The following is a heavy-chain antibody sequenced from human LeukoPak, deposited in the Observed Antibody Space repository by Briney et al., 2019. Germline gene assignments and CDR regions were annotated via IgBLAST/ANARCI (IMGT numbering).Heavy chain of an antibody. J-gene: IGHJ6*02. CDR2: ISTSSTYI. CDR3: AKGDYSGYYYYGMDV. CDR1: GFTFSTYT. Sequence: GGSLRLSCAASGFTFSTYTMNWVRQAPGKGLEWVSSISTSSTYIYYADSVKGRFTISRDNAKNSLYLQMNSLRAEDTALYYCAKGDYSGYYYYGMDVWGQGTTVTVSS. D-gene: IGHD5-12*01. V-gene: IGHV3-21*04.